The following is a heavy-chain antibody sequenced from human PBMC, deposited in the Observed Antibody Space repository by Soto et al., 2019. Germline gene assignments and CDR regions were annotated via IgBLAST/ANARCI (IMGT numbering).Heavy chain of an antibody. Sequence: SQTLSLTCTVSGGSISSSSYYWGWIRQPPGKGLEWIGSIYYSGSTYYNPSLKSRVTISVDTSKNQFSLKLSSVTAADTAVYYCARVDRSAAGRYYYYYYYMDVWGKGTTVTVSS. CDR2: IYYSGST. CDR1: GGSISSSSYY. J-gene: IGHJ6*03. CDR3: ARVDRSAAGRYYYYYYYMDV. V-gene: IGHV4-39*07. D-gene: IGHD6-13*01.